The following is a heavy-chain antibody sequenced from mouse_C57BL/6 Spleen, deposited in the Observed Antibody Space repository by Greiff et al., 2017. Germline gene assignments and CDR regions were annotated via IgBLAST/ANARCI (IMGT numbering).Heavy chain of an antibody. CDR3: ARHDGYYRYFDY. J-gene: IGHJ2*01. V-gene: IGHV5-17*01. CDR1: GFTFSDYG. D-gene: IGHD2-3*01. CDR2: ISSGSSTI. Sequence: EVHLVESGGGLVKPGGSLKLSCAASGFTFSDYGMHWVRQAPEKGLEWVAYISSGSSTIYYADTVKGRFTISRDNAKNTLFLQMTSLRSEDTAMYYCARHDGYYRYFDYWGQGTTLTVSS.